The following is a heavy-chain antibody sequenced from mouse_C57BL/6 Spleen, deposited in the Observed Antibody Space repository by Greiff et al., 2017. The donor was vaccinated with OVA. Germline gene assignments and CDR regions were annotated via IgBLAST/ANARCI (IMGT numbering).Heavy chain of an antibody. J-gene: IGHJ3*01. Sequence: EVHLVESGPVLVKPGASVKMSCKASGYTFTDYYMNWVKQSHGKSLEWIGVINPYNGGTSYNQKFKGKATLTVDKSSSTAYMELNSLTSEDSAVYYCASERDYYGSSYVYAYWGQGTLVTVSA. CDR3: ASERDYYGSSYVYAY. V-gene: IGHV1-19*01. CDR1: GYTFTDYY. D-gene: IGHD1-1*01. CDR2: INPYNGGT.